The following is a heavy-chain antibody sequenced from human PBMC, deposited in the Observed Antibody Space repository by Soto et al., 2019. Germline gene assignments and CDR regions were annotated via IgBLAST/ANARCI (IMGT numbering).Heavy chain of an antibody. CDR1: GYTFTSYG. Sequence: QVQLVQSGAEVKKPGASVKVSCKTSGYTFTSYGISWVRQAPGQGLEWMGWTSPYNGNTNYAQKLQGRVTMTADTATSTAYMELRSLRCDDTAVYYCARSWNYALGFDPWGQGTLVTVSS. V-gene: IGHV1-18*01. CDR3: ARSWNYALGFDP. D-gene: IGHD1-7*01. CDR2: TSPYNGNT. J-gene: IGHJ5*02.